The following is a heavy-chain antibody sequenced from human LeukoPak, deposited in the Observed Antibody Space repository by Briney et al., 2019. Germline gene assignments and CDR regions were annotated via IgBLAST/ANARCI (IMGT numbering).Heavy chain of an antibody. CDR2: IWFDGSNK. J-gene: IGHJ4*02. D-gene: IGHD2-2*03. CDR3: AREHMDANYFDY. V-gene: IGHV3-33*01. CDR1: GFTFSSFG. Sequence: GGSLILSCAASGFTFSSFGMHWVRQAPGKGLEWVALIWFDGSNKYYADSVKGRFTTSRDNSKNTLYLQMNSLRAEDTAVYYCAREHMDANYFDYWGQGTLVTVSS.